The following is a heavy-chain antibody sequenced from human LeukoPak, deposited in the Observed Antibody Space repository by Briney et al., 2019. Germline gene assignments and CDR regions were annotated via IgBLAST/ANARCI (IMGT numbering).Heavy chain of an antibody. CDR2: IGWNSGGI. J-gene: IGHJ4*02. CDR1: GFTFDDYA. Sequence: PGGSLRLSCAASGFTFDDYAMHWVRQAPGKGLERVSGIGWNSGGIVYADSVKGRFTISRDNAKKSLYLQMNSLGAEDTALYYCVKVTAAGFVDHWGQGTLVTVSS. D-gene: IGHD6-13*01. V-gene: IGHV3-9*01. CDR3: VKVTAAGFVDH.